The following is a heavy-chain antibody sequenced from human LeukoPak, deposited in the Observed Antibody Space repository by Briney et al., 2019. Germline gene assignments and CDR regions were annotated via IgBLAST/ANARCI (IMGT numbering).Heavy chain of an antibody. J-gene: IGHJ4*02. Sequence: SETLSLTCTVSGGSVSSNYWNWIRQPAGKGLEWIGRIYNGGTTNYNPSLESRVTISIDRSKNQFSLKLTSVTAADTAVSYCAHSMSMDFEYWGQGTLVTVSS. CDR2: IYNGGTT. D-gene: IGHD2/OR15-2a*01. V-gene: IGHV4-4*07. CDR3: AHSMSMDFEY. CDR1: GGSVSSNY.